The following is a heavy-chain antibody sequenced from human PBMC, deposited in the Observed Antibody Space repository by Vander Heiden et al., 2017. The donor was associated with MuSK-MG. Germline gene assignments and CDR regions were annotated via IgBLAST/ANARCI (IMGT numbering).Heavy chain of an antibody. J-gene: IGHJ4*02. CDR1: GFTFSTST. CDR2: ITSRRSI. Sequence: ELQLVESGGGLVKPGGSLRLSCAASGFTFSTSTMNWVRQAPGKGLEWVSSITSRRSIDDADSVKGRFTISRDKAKSSMYMKMNRLRVEDTAVYYCARDQGPGDSWGQGTMVTVYS. V-gene: IGHV3-21*02. CDR3: ARDQGPGDS.